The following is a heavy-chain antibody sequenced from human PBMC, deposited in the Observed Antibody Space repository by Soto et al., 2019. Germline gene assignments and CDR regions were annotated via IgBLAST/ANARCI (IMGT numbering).Heavy chain of an antibody. Sequence: GGSLRLSCAASGFTFSSYSMNWVRQAPGKGLEWVSSISSSSSYIYYADSVKGRFTISRDNAKNSLYLQMNSLRAEDTAVYYCARDYDFWSGSSHYGMDVWGQGTTVTVSS. CDR2: ISSSSSYI. CDR1: GFTFSSYS. CDR3: ARDYDFWSGSSHYGMDV. D-gene: IGHD3-3*01. V-gene: IGHV3-21*01. J-gene: IGHJ6*02.